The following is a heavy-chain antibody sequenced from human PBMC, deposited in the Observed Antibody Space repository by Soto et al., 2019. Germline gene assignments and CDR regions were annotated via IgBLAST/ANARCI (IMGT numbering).Heavy chain of an antibody. D-gene: IGHD2-21*01. V-gene: IGHV4-31*03. CDR3: ARTRGNVVGLNLEDTYFDP. CDR2: MYHSGSP. Sequence: QVQLQASGPGLVKPSQTLSLICTVSGGSISTGDFSWSWIRQHPGKGLEWIGDMYHSGSPYYNPSLQSRITISVDPSKSQCSLRLSSVTAADTAVYYCARTRGNVVGLNLEDTYFDPWGQGTLVTVSS. J-gene: IGHJ5*02. CDR1: GGSISTGDFS.